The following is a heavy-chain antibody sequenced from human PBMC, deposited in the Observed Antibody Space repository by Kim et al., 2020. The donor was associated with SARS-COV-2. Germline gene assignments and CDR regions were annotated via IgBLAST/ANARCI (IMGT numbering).Heavy chain of an antibody. V-gene: IGHV1-2*02. Sequence: ASVKVSCKASGYTFTGYYMHWVRQAPGQGLEWMGWINPNSGGTNYAQKFQGRVTMTRDTSISTAYMELSRLRSDDTAVYYCARGGLVIGFGELDVGTYYYGMDVWGQGTTVTVSS. CDR2: INPNSGGT. CDR1: GYTFTGYY. CDR3: ARGGLVIGFGELDVGTYYYGMDV. D-gene: IGHD3-10*01. J-gene: IGHJ6*02.